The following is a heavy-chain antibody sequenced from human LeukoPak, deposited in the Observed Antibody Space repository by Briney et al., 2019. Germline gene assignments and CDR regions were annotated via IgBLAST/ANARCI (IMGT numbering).Heavy chain of an antibody. V-gene: IGHV7-4-1*02. CDR3: AREPIAAAGTYYYYGMDV. J-gene: IGHJ6*02. CDR1: GYTFTGYA. CDR2: INTNTGNP. D-gene: IGHD6-13*01. Sequence: ASVKVSCKASGYTFTGYAMNWVRQAPGQGLEWMGWINTNTGNPTYAQGFTGRFVFSLDTSVSTAYLQISSLKAEDTAVYYCAREPIAAAGTYYYYGMDVWGQGTTVTVSS.